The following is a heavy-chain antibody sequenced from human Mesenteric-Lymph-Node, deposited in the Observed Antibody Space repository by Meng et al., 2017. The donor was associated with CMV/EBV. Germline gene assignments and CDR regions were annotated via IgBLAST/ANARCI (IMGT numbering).Heavy chain of an antibody. D-gene: IGHD1-1*01. CDR2: MNPNSGNT. J-gene: IGHJ4*02. CDR1: GYTFTGYY. V-gene: IGHV1-8*03. CDR3: ARGLASDWNDVGYFDY. Sequence: ASVKVSCKASGYTFTGYYIHWVRQATGQGLEWMGWMNPNSGNTGYAQKFQGRVTITRNTSISTAYMELSSLRSDDTAVYYCARGLASDWNDVGYFDYWGQGTLVTVSS.